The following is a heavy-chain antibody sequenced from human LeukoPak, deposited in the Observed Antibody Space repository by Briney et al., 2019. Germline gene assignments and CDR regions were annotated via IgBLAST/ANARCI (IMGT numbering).Heavy chain of an antibody. CDR2: IRYDGSKK. D-gene: IGHD6-6*01. J-gene: IGHJ4*02. CDR3: AKDLLAARPSVQYFDY. Sequence: GGSLRLSCAASGFTFSSCGMHWVRQAPGKGLEWVAFIRYDGSKKYYADSVKGRFTISRDNSKNTLYLQMNSLRAEDTAVYYCAKDLLAARPSVQYFDYWGQGTLVTVSS. CDR1: GFTFSSCG. V-gene: IGHV3-30*02.